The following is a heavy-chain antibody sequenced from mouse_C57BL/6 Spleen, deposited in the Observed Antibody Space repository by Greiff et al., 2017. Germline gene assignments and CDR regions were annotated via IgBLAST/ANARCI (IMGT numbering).Heavy chain of an antibody. CDR3: ARGGGDY. CDR2: ISYDGSN. CDR1: GYSITSGYY. Sequence: EVHLVESGPGLVKPSQSLSLTCSVTGYSITSGYYWNWIRQFPGNKLEWMGYISYDGSNNYNPSLKNRISITRDPSKNQFFLKLNSVTTEDTATYYCARGGGDYWGQGTTLTVSS. J-gene: IGHJ2*01. V-gene: IGHV3-6*01.